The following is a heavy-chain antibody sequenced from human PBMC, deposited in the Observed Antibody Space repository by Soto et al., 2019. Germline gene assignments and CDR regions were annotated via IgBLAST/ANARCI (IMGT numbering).Heavy chain of an antibody. CDR2: IHHSGST. CDR3: ASYGSGSYYNGYYFDY. CDR1: GGSFSAYY. Sequence: SETRSLTCAVYGGSFSAYYWSWIRQSPGKGLEWIGEIHHSGSTNYKPSLKSRVTISVDTSKNQFSLELRSVTAADTAVYYCASYGSGSYYNGYYFDYWGQGTLVTVS. V-gene: IGHV4-34*01. D-gene: IGHD3-10*01. J-gene: IGHJ4*02.